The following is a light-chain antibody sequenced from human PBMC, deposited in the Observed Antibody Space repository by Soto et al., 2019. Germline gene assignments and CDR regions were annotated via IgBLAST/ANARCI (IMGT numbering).Light chain of an antibody. CDR3: LLYHSGPYV. CDR2: STS. CDR1: TGAVTSDFH. J-gene: IGLJ1*01. Sequence: QAVVTQEPSLTVSPGGTVTLTCGSSTGAVTSDFHPNWFQQKPGQAPRALIYSTSNKQPWTPARFSGSLLGGKAALTVSGVQPEDEAEYSCLLYHSGPYVFGTGTK. V-gene: IGLV7-43*01.